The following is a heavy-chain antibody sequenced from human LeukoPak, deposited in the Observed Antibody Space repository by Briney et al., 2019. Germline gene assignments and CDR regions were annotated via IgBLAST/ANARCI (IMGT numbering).Heavy chain of an antibody. Sequence: GGSLRLSCAASGFTFNIYALTWVRQAPGTGLEWISTVSDSGINTYYADSVKGRFTISRDNSKNTLYLQLNSLRAEDTALYYCAKNFGRPYGSTSCYDHWGQGTLVTVSS. V-gene: IGHV3-23*01. J-gene: IGHJ4*02. CDR2: VSDSGINT. CDR3: AKNFGRPYGSTSCYDH. D-gene: IGHD2-2*01. CDR1: GFTFNIYA.